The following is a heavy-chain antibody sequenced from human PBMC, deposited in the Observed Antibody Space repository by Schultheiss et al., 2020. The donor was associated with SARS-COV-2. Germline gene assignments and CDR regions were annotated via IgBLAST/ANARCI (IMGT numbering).Heavy chain of an antibody. V-gene: IGHV3-48*03. Sequence: GGSLRLSCAASGFTFSSYEMNWVRQAPGKGLEWVSYISSSGSTIYYADSVKGRFTISRDNAKNSLYLQMNSLRAEDTAVYYCASSYKGIQLWFGFDYWGRGTLVTVSS. CDR1: GFTFSSYE. D-gene: IGHD5-18*01. CDR3: ASSYKGIQLWFGFDY. CDR2: ISSSGSTI. J-gene: IGHJ4*02.